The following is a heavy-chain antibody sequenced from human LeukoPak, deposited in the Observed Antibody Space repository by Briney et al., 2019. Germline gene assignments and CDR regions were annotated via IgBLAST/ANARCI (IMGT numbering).Heavy chain of an antibody. V-gene: IGHV3-48*04. D-gene: IGHD3-9*01. CDR2: ISSSSSTI. CDR3: ARGEYRYDILTGYYPPGY. CDR1: GFTFSSYS. J-gene: IGHJ4*02. Sequence: GGSLRLSCAASGFTFSSYSMNWVRQAPGKGLEWVSYISSSSSTIYYADSVKGRFTISRDNAKNSLYLQMNSLRAKDTAVYYCARGEYRYDILTGYYPPGYWGQGTLVTVSS.